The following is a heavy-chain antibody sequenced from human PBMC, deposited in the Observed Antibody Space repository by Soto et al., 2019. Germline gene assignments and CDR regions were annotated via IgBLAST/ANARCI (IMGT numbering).Heavy chain of an antibody. J-gene: IGHJ4*02. D-gene: IGHD6-6*01. CDR3: ARDATRKSIAALY. Sequence: EVQLVESGGGLVQPGGSLRLSCAASGFTFSSYSMNWVRQAPGKGLEWVSYISSSSSTIYYADSVKGRITISRDNAKNSLYLQMNSLRAEDMAVYYCARDATRKSIAALYWGQGTLVTVSS. V-gene: IGHV3-48*01. CDR2: ISSSSSTI. CDR1: GFTFSSYS.